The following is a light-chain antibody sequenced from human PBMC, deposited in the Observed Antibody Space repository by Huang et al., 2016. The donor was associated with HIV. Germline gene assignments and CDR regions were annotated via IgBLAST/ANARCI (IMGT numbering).Light chain of an antibody. Sequence: VMMSQSPATRAASPGERVTLSCGASQSVNTNLAWYQQKPGQPPRLLIYAASTRATGVPARFAGSGSGTEFTLTIDSLQSDDFAVYYCQQYNKWPPEYTFGQGTRLEIK. CDR3: QQYNKWPPEYT. CDR2: AAS. J-gene: IGKJ2*01. V-gene: IGKV3-15*01. CDR1: QSVNTN.